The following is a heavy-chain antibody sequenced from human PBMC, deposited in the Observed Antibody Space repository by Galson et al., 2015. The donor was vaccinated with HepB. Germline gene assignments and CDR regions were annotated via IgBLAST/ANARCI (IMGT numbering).Heavy chain of an antibody. CDR3: VREITETPDAFDI. Sequence: SLRLSCAASGFTFSSYEMSWVRQAAGKGLEWISYINSGGNNIFYADPVQGRFTTSRDNTKKSLFLQMNTLRAEDTAVYYCVREITETPDAFDIWGPGTMVTVSS. J-gene: IGHJ3*02. V-gene: IGHV3-48*03. CDR2: INSGGNNI. CDR1: GFTFSSYE. D-gene: IGHD4-17*01.